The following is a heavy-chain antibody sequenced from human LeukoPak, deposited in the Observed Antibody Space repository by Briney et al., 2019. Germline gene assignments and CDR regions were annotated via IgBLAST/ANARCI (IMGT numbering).Heavy chain of an antibody. J-gene: IGHJ6*02. CDR3: ASSSTSCYSCYYYGMDV. Sequence: GGSLRLSCAASGFTFSSYWMHWVRHAPGKGLVWVSRINSDESSTIYADSVKARFTISRDNAKNTLYVQMKSQRAEDTAVYYCASSSTSCYSCYYYGMDVWGQGTTVTVSS. CDR1: GFTFSSYW. V-gene: IGHV3-74*01. D-gene: IGHD2-2*02. CDR2: INSDESST.